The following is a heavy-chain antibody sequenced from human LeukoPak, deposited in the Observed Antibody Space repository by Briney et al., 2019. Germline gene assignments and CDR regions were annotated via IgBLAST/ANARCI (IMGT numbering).Heavy chain of an antibody. Sequence: SETLSLTCAVYGRSFSGYYWSWIRQPPGKGLEWIGEINHSGSTNYNPSLKSRVTISVDTSKNQFSLKLSSVTAAHTAVYYCARTRRYINYYDSSGDHLGFDYWGQGTLVTVSS. J-gene: IGHJ4*02. CDR1: GRSFSGYY. V-gene: IGHV4-34*01. D-gene: IGHD3-22*01. CDR3: ARTRRYINYYDSSGDHLGFDY. CDR2: INHSGST.